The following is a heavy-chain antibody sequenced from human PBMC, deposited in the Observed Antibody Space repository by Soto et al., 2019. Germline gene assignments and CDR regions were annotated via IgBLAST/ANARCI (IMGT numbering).Heavy chain of an antibody. CDR3: AEGHTTSVFSCFDL. CDR1: GFTFDDYA. D-gene: IGHD1-1*01. V-gene: IGHV3-9*01. CDR2: ISWNRGNI. J-gene: IGHJ2*01. Sequence: EVQLVESGGGLVQPGRSLRLSCAASGFTFDDYAMNWVRQAPGKGLEWVSSISWNRGNIVYADSVKGRFTISRDNAKKSLYLKMSSLRAEDTAFYRCAEGHTTSVFSCFDLWGRGVVVTVSS.